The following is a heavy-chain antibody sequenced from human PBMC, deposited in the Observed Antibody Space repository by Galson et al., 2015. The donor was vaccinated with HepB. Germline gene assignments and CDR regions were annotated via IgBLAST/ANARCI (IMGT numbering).Heavy chain of an antibody. J-gene: IGHJ2*01. Sequence: SLRLSCAASGFRISIYGMHWVRQAPGKGLEWVAGIRYAESQEYYADSVKGRFSISGDTSRNTVYLQMNRLRAEDTAVYYCVRGDGGPDWYFDLWGRGTLVTVSS. D-gene: IGHD4-23*01. CDR2: IRYAESQE. V-gene: IGHV3-33*01. CDR1: GFRISIYG. CDR3: VRGDGGPDWYFDL.